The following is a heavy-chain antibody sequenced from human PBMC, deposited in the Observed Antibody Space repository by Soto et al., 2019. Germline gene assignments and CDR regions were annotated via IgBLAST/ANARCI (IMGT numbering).Heavy chain of an antibody. D-gene: IGHD5-18*01. V-gene: IGHV3-33*01. CDR3: ARAEDIPMAYYYYGMDV. J-gene: IGHJ6*02. Sequence: QVQLVESGGGVVQPGRSLRLSCAASGFTFSTYGMYWVRQAPGKGLEWVAVIWYDGSNKYYADSVKGRFTISRDNSKNTLYLQMNSLRAEDTAVYYCARAEDIPMAYYYYGMDVWGQGTTVTVSS. CDR2: IWYDGSNK. CDR1: GFTFSTYG.